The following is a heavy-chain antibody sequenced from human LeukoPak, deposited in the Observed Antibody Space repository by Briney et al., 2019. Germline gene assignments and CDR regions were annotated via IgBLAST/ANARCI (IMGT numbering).Heavy chain of an antibody. V-gene: IGHV3-21*01. D-gene: IGHD5-24*01. CDR2: ISSSSSYI. CDR3: ARNGLRDGYNSFDY. J-gene: IGHJ4*02. CDR1: GFTFSSHR. Sequence: GGSLRLSCAASGFTFSSHRMTWVRQAPGKGLEWVLSISSSSSYIYYADSEKGRFTISRDNAKNSLYLQMNSLRAEDTAVYYCARNGLRDGYNSFDYWGQGTLVTVSS.